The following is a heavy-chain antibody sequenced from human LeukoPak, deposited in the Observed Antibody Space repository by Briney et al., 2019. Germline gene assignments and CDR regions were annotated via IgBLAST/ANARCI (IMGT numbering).Heavy chain of an antibody. CDR3: ARQISDYYYYTSTS. V-gene: IGHV4-39*01. D-gene: IGHD3-10*01. Sequence: KTSETLSLTCSVSGGSISSSNYYWGWIRQPPGKGLEWIGTIYYSGTTYYNPSLESRVTISEDMSKNQFSLTLRSVTAADTAVYYCARQISDYYYYTSTSGAKGLRSPSP. CDR2: IYYSGTT. J-gene: IGHJ6*03. CDR1: GGSISSSNYY.